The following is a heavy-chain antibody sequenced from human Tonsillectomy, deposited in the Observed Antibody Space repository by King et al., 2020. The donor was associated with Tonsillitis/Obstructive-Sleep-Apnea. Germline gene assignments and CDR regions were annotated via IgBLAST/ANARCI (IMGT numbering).Heavy chain of an antibody. CDR1: GFSLSTSGVG. V-gene: IGHV2-5*02. J-gene: IGHJ4*02. CDR2: IYWDDDK. D-gene: IGHD5-18*01. Sequence: TLKESGPTLVKPTQTLTLTCTFSGFSLSTSGVGVGWIRQPPGKALEWLALIYWDDDKRYSPSLKSRLTITKDTPKNQVVLTMTNMDPVDTATYYCAHSTPRRDTAMVSFDYWGQGTLVTVSS. CDR3: AHSTPRRDTAMVSFDY.